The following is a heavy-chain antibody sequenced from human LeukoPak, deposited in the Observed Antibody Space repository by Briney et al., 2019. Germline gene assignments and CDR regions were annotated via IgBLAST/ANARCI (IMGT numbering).Heavy chain of an antibody. Sequence: ASETLSLTCAVYGGSFSGYYWSWIRQPPGKGLEWIGEINHSGSTNYNPSLKSRVTISVDTSKNQFSLKLSSVTAADTAVYYCARAFGPWGQGTLVTVSS. CDR3: ARAFGP. CDR1: GGSFSGYY. V-gene: IGHV4-34*01. J-gene: IGHJ5*02. CDR2: INHSGST.